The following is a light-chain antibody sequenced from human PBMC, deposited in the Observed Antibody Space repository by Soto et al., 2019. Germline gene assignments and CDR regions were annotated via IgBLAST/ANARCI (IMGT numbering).Light chain of an antibody. Sequence: QSVLTQPPSASGSPGQSVTISCTGTSIDVGGSNYVFWYQQHPGKAPKLMISEVSHRPSGVPDRFSGSKSGNTASLTVSGLQTEDAAIYYCSSYAGDTKFLLFGGGTKLTVI. V-gene: IGLV2-8*01. CDR2: EVS. CDR3: SSYAGDTKFLL. J-gene: IGLJ3*02. CDR1: SIDVGGSNY.